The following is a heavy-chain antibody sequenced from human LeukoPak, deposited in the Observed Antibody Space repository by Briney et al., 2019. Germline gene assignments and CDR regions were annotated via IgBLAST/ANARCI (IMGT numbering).Heavy chain of an antibody. D-gene: IGHD1-26*01. J-gene: IGHJ4*02. Sequence: GGSLRLSCAASGFTFSSYGMHWVRQAPGKGLEWVAVISFDGRNSYYVDSVKGRFTISRDNSKDTLYLQMSGLRAEDTAMYYCAKELVPKRSAPDYWGQGTLVTVSS. CDR1: GFTFSSYG. V-gene: IGHV3-30*18. CDR3: AKELVPKRSAPDY. CDR2: ISFDGRNS.